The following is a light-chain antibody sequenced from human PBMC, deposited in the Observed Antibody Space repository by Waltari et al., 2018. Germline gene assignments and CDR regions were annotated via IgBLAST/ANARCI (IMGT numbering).Light chain of an antibody. CDR3: QTSDNAVGV. V-gene: IGLV3-1*01. Sequence: SLALTQPPSVTVPPGETASIICSRDEMRGLFSPWYQHKPGQAPKLLIYEDLRRPAGSTERFAGSTAGRAATLTIRGTQTIEEADYYCQTSDNAVGVFGGGTKLTV. CDR1: EMRGLF. CDR2: EDL. J-gene: IGLJ3*02.